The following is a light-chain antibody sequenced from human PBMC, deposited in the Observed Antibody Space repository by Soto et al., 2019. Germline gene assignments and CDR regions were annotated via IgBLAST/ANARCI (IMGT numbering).Light chain of an antibody. Sequence: EIVLTQSPGTLSLSPGERATLSCRASQSVSSSYLAWYQQKPGQAPRLLIYGASSRATGIPDRFSGSGSGTVFPLTISRLEPEDFAVYYCQQYGSSLYTFGQGTKLEIK. J-gene: IGKJ2*01. CDR2: GAS. V-gene: IGKV3-20*01. CDR1: QSVSSSY. CDR3: QQYGSSLYT.